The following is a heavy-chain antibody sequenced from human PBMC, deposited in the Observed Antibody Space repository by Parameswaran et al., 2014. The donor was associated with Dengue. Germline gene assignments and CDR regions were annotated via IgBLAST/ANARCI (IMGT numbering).Heavy chain of an antibody. D-gene: IGHD6-6*01. CDR3: ARAGLVAARADY. CDR2: IYYSGST. Sequence: WIRQPPGKGLEWIGYIYYSGSTNYNPSLKSRVTISVDTSKNQFSLKLSSVTAADTAVYYCARAGLVAARADYWGQGTLVTVSS. V-gene: IGHV4-59*01. J-gene: IGHJ4*02.